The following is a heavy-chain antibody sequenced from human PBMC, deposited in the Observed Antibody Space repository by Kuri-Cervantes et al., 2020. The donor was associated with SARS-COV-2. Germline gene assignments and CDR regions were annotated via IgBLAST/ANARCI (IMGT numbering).Heavy chain of an antibody. CDR3: ARSGSYPYYYYYMDV. D-gene: IGHD1-26*01. J-gene: IGHJ6*03. Sequence: GSLRLSCTVSGGSISSSSYYWGWIRQPPGKGLEWIGSIYYSGSTYYNPSLKSRVTISVDTSKNQFSLKLSSVTAVDTAVYYCARSGSYPYYYYYMDVWGKGTTVTVSS. CDR1: GGSISSSSYY. CDR2: IYYSGST. V-gene: IGHV4-39*07.